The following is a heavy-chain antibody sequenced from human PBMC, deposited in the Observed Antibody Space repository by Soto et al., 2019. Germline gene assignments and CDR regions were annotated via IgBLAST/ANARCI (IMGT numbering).Heavy chain of an antibody. CDR3: ARDLPPYIVVVVAAHHDAFDI. V-gene: IGHV3-11*01. J-gene: IGHJ3*02. D-gene: IGHD2-15*01. CDR1: GFTFSDYY. Sequence: GGSLRLSCAASGFTFSDYYMSWIRQAPGKGLEWVSYISSSGSTIYYADSVKGRFTISRDNAKNSLYLQMNSLRAEDTAVYYCARDLPPYIVVVVAAHHDAFDIWGQGTMVTVSS. CDR2: ISSSGSTI.